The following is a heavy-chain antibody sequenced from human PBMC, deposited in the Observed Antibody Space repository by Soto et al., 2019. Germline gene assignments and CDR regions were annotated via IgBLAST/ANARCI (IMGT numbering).Heavy chain of an antibody. V-gene: IGHV1-69*01. J-gene: IGHJ4*02. CDR1: GGTFSSYA. Sequence: QVQLVQSGAEVKKPGSSVKVSCKASGGTFSSYAISWVRQAPGQGLEWMGGVIPIFGTANYAQKFQGRVTITADESTSTAYMELSRLRSEDTAVYYCARDPGTTSPDPPFDYGGQGTLVTVSS. CDR3: ARDPGTTSPDPPFDY. D-gene: IGHD1-7*01. CDR2: VIPIFGTA.